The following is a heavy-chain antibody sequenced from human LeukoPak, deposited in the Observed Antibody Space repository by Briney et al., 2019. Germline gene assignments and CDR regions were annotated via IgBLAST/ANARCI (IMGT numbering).Heavy chain of an antibody. CDR2: IYYSGST. Sequence: SETLSLTCTVSGGSISSYYWSWIRQPPGKGLEWMGYIYYSGSTNYNPSLKSRVTIPVDTSKNQFSLKLSSVTAADTAVYYCARVGYYGSGSYYNNPYYYYGMDVWGKGTTVTVSS. D-gene: IGHD3-10*01. J-gene: IGHJ6*04. CDR3: ARVGYYGSGSYYNNPYYYYGMDV. V-gene: IGHV4-59*01. CDR1: GGSISSYY.